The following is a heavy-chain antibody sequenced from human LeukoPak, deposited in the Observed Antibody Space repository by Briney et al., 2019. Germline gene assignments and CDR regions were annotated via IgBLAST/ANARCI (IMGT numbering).Heavy chain of an antibody. V-gene: IGHV3-20*04. CDR2: INWNGGST. CDR1: GFTFYDYG. J-gene: IGHJ3*02. Sequence: GGSLRLSCAVSGFTFYDYGMSWVRHAPGKGLEWVSGINWNGGSTGYADSVKGRFTISRDNAKNSLYLQMNSLRAEDTALFYCARDLYYYDSSGYQSSAFDIWGQGTMVTVSS. D-gene: IGHD3-22*01. CDR3: ARDLYYYDSSGYQSSAFDI.